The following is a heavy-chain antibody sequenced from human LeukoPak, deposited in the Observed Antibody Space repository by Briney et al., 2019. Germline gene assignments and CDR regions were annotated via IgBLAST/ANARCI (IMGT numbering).Heavy chain of an antibody. Sequence: GASLRLSCAASGFTFSSYAMNWVRQTPGKGLEWVSTISPNVGSTYYADSVKGRFTISRDSAKNSLYLQMNSLRAEDTAVYYCARDHSTSWTNWFDPWGQGTLVTVSS. CDR2: ISPNVGST. CDR1: GFTFSSYA. V-gene: IGHV3-23*01. CDR3: ARDHSTSWTNWFDP. J-gene: IGHJ5*02. D-gene: IGHD2-2*01.